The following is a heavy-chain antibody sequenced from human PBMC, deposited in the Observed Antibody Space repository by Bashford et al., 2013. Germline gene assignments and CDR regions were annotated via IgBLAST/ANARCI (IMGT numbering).Heavy chain of an antibody. D-gene: IGHD2-21*02. CDR1: GGTFSSYG. V-gene: IGHV1-18*01. J-gene: IGHJ6*02. CDR2: ISAYNGNT. CDR3: AKRLRIGTYYYGMDV. Sequence: ASVKVSCKASGGTFSSYGISWVRQAPGQGLEWMGWISAYNGNTNYAQKLQGRVTMTTDTSTSTAYMELRSLISDDTAVYYCAKRLRIGTYYYGMDVWGQGTTVTVSS.